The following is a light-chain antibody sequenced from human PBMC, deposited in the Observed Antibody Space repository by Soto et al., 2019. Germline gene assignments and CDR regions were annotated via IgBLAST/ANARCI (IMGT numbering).Light chain of an antibody. Sequence: DIQMTQSPSTLSASVGDRVTITCRASQSISRWLAWYQQKPGKATNLLIYQASSLESGVQSRFSGSGAGTEFTLTISSLQPDDVATYYCLQYNSYSGYTLGQRTRLEIK. V-gene: IGKV1-5*03. CDR3: LQYNSYSGYT. CDR1: QSISRW. J-gene: IGKJ2*01. CDR2: QAS.